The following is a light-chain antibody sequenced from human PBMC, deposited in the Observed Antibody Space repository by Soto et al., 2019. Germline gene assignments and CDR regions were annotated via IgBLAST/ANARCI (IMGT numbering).Light chain of an antibody. J-gene: IGKJ3*01. CDR2: AAS. CDR3: QQLNSYPPFT. CDR1: QGISSY. Sequence: DIQLTQSPSFLSASVGDRVTITCRASQGISSYLAWYQQKPGKAPKLLIYAASTLQSGVPSRFSGSGSGTEFTLTISSLPPADFATYYYQQLNSYPPFTFGPGTKVDIK. V-gene: IGKV1-9*01.